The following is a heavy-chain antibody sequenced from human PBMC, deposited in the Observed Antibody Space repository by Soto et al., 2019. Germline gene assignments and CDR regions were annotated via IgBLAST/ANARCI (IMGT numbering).Heavy chain of an antibody. CDR2: ISDSGGST. J-gene: IGHJ4*02. V-gene: IGHV3-23*01. CDR3: AKASGGTYLGSRVFDF. D-gene: IGHD7-27*01. CDR1: GFTFSSYA. Sequence: QAGGSLRLSCAASGFTFSSYAMSWVRQAPGEGLEWVSVISDSGGSTVNADSVKGRFSISRDNSKNTLYLQMNSLRVEDTAIYYCAKASGGTYLGSRVFDFWGQGTRVTVSS.